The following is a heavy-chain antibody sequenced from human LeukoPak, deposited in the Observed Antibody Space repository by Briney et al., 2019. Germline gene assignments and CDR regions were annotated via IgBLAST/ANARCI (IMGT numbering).Heavy chain of an antibody. V-gene: IGHV3-74*01. CDR1: GFTFSSYW. J-gene: IGHJ6*03. Sequence: GGSLRLSCAASGFTFSSYWMHWVRQAPGKGLVWVSRINTDGSSTSYADSVKGRFTISRDNAMNTLYLQMNSLRAEDTAVYYCARAWGGKNDFWSGYNYYYYMDVWGKGTTVTVSS. CDR3: ARAWGGKNDFWSGYNYYYYMDV. D-gene: IGHD3-3*01. CDR2: INTDGSST.